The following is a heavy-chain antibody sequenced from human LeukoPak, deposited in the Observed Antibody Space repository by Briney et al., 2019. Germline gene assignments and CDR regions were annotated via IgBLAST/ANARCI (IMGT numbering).Heavy chain of an antibody. J-gene: IGHJ4*02. Sequence: HSGGSLRLSCAASGFTFNTYAMSWVRQAPWERLQWVSGISDSGGNTYYADSVRGRFTISRDNSKNTLYLQMNSLRAEDTAVYYCAKDLRVTWGYSSSWYYFDYWGQGTLVTVSS. D-gene: IGHD6-13*01. CDR2: ISDSGGNT. V-gene: IGHV3-23*01. CDR3: AKDLRVTWGYSSSWYYFDY. CDR1: GFTFNTYA.